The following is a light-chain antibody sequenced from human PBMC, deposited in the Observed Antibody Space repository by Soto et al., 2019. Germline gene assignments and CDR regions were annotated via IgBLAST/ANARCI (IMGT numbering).Light chain of an antibody. CDR3: QEHYSDSYT. V-gene: IGKV1-39*01. CDR1: QSVDSH. CDR2: GGS. Sequence: DIQMTQSPSSLSASVGDRITISCRASQSVDSHLNWYQQLPGKAPKLLIYGGSTLQSGVPSRFSGSGSGTDFTLRISGLQPEDFATYYCQEHYSDSYTFGPGTKVDVK. J-gene: IGKJ3*01.